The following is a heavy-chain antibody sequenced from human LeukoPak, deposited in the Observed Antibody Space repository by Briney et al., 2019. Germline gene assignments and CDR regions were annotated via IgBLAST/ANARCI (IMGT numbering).Heavy chain of an antibody. Sequence: PGGSLRLSCAASGFTFSSYSMNWVRQAPGKGLEWISYISSSNSAIYYADSVKGRFTISRDNSKNTLYLQMNSLRAEDTAVYYCARDGRYYGSGSYGDIDYWGQGTLVTVSS. CDR3: ARDGRYYGSGSYGDIDY. J-gene: IGHJ4*02. D-gene: IGHD3-10*01. CDR2: ISSSNSAI. V-gene: IGHV3-48*01. CDR1: GFTFSSYS.